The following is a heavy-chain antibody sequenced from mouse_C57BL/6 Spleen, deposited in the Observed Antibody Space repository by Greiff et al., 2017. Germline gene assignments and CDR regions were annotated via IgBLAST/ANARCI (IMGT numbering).Heavy chain of an antibody. CDR2: FYPGSGSI. CDR3: ARDEEGYYSNYDYARDY. J-gene: IGHJ4*01. Sequence: QVQLKESGAELVKPGASVKLSCKASGYTFTEYTIHWVQQRSGQGLEWIGWFYPGSGSIKYNEKFKDKATLTADKYSSTVYMEVRRLTSEDSAVDDCARDEEGYYSNYDYARDYGGQGTSVTVSS. V-gene: IGHV1-62-2*01. CDR1: GYTFTEYT. D-gene: IGHD2-5*01.